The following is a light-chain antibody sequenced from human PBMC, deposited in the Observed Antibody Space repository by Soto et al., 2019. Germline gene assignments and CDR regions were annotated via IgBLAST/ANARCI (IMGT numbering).Light chain of an antibody. CDR2: AAS. CDR3: QQRYSTTRT. V-gene: IGKV1-39*01. J-gene: IGKJ1*01. CDR1: QSISSY. Sequence: DIQMTQSPSSLSASVGDRVSITCRASQSISSYLNWYQQKPGKYPKLVIYAASSLQSGVPSRFSGIGSGTDFNLTISSLQTEDFATYDCQQRYSTTRTFGQGTKGDIK.